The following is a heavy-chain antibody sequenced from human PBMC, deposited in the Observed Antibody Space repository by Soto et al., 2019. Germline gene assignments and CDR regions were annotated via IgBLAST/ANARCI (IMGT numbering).Heavy chain of an antibody. CDR3: AREGAATANYGMDV. D-gene: IGHD2-15*01. Sequence: ASVKVSCTASGYTITDYYIHWVRQAPGQGLEWMGWVNPNSGGTNYAQKFQGWVTMTRDTSISTVYMELSSLKSDDMAVYYCAREGAATANYGMDVWGQGTTVTVSS. J-gene: IGHJ6*02. CDR1: GYTITDYY. CDR2: VNPNSGGT. V-gene: IGHV1-2*04.